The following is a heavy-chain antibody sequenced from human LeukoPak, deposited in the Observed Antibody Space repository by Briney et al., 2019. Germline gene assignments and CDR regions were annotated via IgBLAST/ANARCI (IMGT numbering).Heavy chain of an antibody. Sequence: GGSLRLSCAASGFTFSSYAMSWVRQAPGKGLEWVSAISGSGGSTYYADSVKGRFTISRDNSKNTLYLQMNSLRAEDTAVYYCATYSSVRGRNSDYWGQGTLVTVSS. CDR3: ATYSSVRGRNSDY. J-gene: IGHJ4*02. V-gene: IGHV3-23*01. CDR1: GFTFSSYA. D-gene: IGHD6-19*01. CDR2: ISGSGGST.